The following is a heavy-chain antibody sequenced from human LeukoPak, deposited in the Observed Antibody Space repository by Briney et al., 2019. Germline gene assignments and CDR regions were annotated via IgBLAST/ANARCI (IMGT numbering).Heavy chain of an antibody. V-gene: IGHV4-59*08. CDR3: ARHTFGGVIVPYWYFDL. J-gene: IGHJ2*01. CDR1: GGSISSYY. Sequence: SDTLSLTCTVSGGSISSYYWSWIRQPPGKGLEWIGYIYYSGSTNYNPSLKSRVTISVDTSKNQFSLKLSSVTAADTAVYYCARHTFGGVIVPYWYFDLWGRGTLVTVSS. D-gene: IGHD3-16*02. CDR2: IYYSGST.